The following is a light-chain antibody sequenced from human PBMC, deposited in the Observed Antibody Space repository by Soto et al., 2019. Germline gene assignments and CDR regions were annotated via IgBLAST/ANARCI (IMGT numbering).Light chain of an antibody. CDR3: SSHGGINNVV. CDR1: SSDVGGYNY. J-gene: IGLJ3*02. V-gene: IGLV2-8*01. Sequence: QSALTQPPSASVSPGQSVTISCTGTSSDVGGYNYVSWYQQHPDKAPRLMVYEVTKRPSGVPARFSGSKSGNTASLTVSGLQAEDEADYYCSSHGGINNVVFGGGTQLTVL. CDR2: EVT.